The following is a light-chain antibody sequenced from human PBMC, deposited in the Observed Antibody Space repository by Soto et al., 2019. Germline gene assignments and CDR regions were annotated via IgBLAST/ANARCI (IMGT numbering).Light chain of an antibody. CDR2: GAS. CDR1: QSVRSN. CDR3: QHYNNWSRA. Sequence: EIVMTQSPATLSVSPGERATLSCRASQSVRSNLAWYQQKPGQAPRLLIYGASTRATGIPARFSGSGSGTEFTLTISSLQSEDSAVYYCQHYNNWSRAFGQGTKVEIK. V-gene: IGKV3-15*01. J-gene: IGKJ1*01.